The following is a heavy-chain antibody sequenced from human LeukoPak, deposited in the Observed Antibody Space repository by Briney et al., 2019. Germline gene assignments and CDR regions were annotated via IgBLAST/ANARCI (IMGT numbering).Heavy chain of an antibody. CDR2: INPNSGGT. D-gene: IGHD2-15*01. V-gene: IGHV1-2*06. CDR3: ARAYCAGGSCYSPED. CDR1: GYTFTGYY. Sequence: ASVRVSCKASGYTFTGYYMHWVRQAPGQGLEWMGRINPNSGGTNYAQKFQGRVTMTRDTSISTAYMELSRLTSDDTAVYYCARAYCAGGSCYSPEDWGQGTPITVSS. J-gene: IGHJ4*02.